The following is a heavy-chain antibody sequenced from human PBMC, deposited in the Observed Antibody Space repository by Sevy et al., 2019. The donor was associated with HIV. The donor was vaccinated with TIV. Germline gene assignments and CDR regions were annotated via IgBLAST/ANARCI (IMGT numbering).Heavy chain of an antibody. CDR3: ARVNSGYFFFDY. CDR2: ISQTYDGSKK. CDR1: GFTFGSYT. D-gene: IGHD3-22*01. Sequence: GGSLRLSCAASGFTFGSYTLHWVRQAPGKGLEWVALISQTYDGSKKYYTDSVQSRFTISRDNSKNTLYLQMDSLRPEETAVYYCARVNSGYFFFDYWGQGILVTVSS. J-gene: IGHJ4*02. V-gene: IGHV3-30-3*01.